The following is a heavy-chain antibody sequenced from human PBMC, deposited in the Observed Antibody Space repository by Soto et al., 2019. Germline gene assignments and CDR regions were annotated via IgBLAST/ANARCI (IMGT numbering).Heavy chain of an antibody. V-gene: IGHV1-18*01. CDR1: GYTFTSYG. Sequence: QVQLVQSGAEVKKPGASVKVSCKASGYTFTSYGISWVRQAPGQGLEWMGWISAYNGNTNYAQKHKGRVTMTTGTSTSTAYMELRSLTSADTAVYYCARDGVDTATGYYYGMDVWGQGNTVTVSS. CDR3: ARDGVDTATGYYYGMDV. CDR2: ISAYNGNT. J-gene: IGHJ6*02. D-gene: IGHD5-18*01.